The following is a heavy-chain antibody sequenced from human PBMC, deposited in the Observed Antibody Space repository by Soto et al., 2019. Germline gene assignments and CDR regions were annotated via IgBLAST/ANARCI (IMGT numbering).Heavy chain of an antibody. D-gene: IGHD3-9*01. CDR2: IIPILGIA. J-gene: IGHJ5*02. CDR1: GGTFSSYT. Sequence: QVQLVQSGAEVKKPGSSVKVSCKASGGTFSSYTISWVRQAPGQGLEWMGRIIPILGIANYAQKFQGRVTITADKSTSTAYMELSSLRSEDTAVYYCARDQPYYDILTGWGFDPWGQGTLVTVSS. CDR3: ARDQPYYDILTGWGFDP. V-gene: IGHV1-69*08.